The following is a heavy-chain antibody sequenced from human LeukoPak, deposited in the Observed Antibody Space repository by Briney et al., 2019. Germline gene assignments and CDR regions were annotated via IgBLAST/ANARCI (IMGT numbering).Heavy chain of an antibody. J-gene: IGHJ4*02. CDR1: GFPVVTN. V-gene: IGHV3-30*18. CDR3: AKAPGSSWYDLFDY. Sequence: GGPWRLSWAPLGFPVVTNKWTGFARAQGRGRGGLEFLSYDGSNKYYADSVKGRFTISRDNSKNTLYLQMNSLRAEDTAVYYCAKAPGSSWYDLFDYWGQGTLVTVSS. D-gene: IGHD6-13*01. CDR2: LSYDGSNK.